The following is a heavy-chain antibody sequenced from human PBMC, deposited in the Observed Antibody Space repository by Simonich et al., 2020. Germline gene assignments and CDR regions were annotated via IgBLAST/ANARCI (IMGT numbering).Heavy chain of an antibody. J-gene: IGHJ6*02. CDR1: GFTFSSYS. V-gene: IGHV3-21*01. D-gene: IGHD6-19*01. CDR3: ARWIAVAGTGAYGMDV. CDR2: ISSSSSYI. Sequence: EVQLVESGGGLVKPGGSLRLSCAASGFTFSSYSMNWVRQAPGKWLEWVSSISSSSSYIYYADTVKGRVTTSRDNAKNSLDLQMNSLRAEDTSVYYCARWIAVAGTGAYGMDVWGQGTTVTVSS.